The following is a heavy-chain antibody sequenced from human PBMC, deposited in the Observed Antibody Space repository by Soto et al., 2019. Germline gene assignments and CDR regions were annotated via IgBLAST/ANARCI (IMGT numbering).Heavy chain of an antibody. CDR3: ARVRSNSGYYTDY. V-gene: IGHV1-69*06. CDR1: GGTFSSHA. D-gene: IGHD3-22*01. J-gene: IGHJ4*02. Sequence: ASVKVSSKASGGTFSSHAISWVRQAPGQGLEWMGGIIPIFGTANYAQKFQGRVTITADKSTSTAYMDLSSLRSEDTAVYYCARVRSNSGYYTDYWGQGTLVTVSS. CDR2: IIPIFGTA.